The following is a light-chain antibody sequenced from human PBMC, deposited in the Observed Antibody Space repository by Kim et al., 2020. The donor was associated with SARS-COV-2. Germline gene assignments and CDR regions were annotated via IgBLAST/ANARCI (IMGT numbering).Light chain of an antibody. V-gene: IGLV1-40*01. Sequence: ISWPESSSTIRAGYDRRWYLHLPGAAPRLRIYGTINRPSGFPDRFSGSKSGTSASLTITGLQAEYEADYYCQSYDSRLSGSDVVFGGGTQLTVL. CDR3: QSYDSRLSGSDVV. CDR2: GTI. CDR1: SSTIRAGYD. J-gene: IGLJ2*01.